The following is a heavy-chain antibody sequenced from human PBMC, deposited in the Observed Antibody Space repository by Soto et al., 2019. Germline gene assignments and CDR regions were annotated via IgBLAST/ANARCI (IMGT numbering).Heavy chain of an antibody. CDR2: IYYSGST. V-gene: IGHV4-39*01. Sequence: SETLSLTCTVSGGSISSSSYYWGWIRQPPGKGLEWIGSIYYSGSTYYNPSLKSRVTISVDTSKNQFSLKLSSVTAADTAVYYCARFGSGYSGYDFDDAFDIWGQGTMVTVSS. CDR1: GGSISSSSYY. J-gene: IGHJ3*02. CDR3: ARFGSGYSGYDFDDAFDI. D-gene: IGHD5-12*01.